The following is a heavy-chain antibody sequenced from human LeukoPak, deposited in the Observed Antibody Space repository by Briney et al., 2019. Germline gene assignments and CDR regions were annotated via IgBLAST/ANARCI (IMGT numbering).Heavy chain of an antibody. CDR1: GFTFSSYV. CDR2: INSNSDTV. CDR3: ARDTRGESDY. Sequence: PGRSLRLSCAASGFTFSSYVMHWVRQAPGKGLEWISYINSNSDTVHYSNSVEGRFTISRDNAKNSLYLQMNSLRAEDTAMYYCARDTRGESDYWGHGTLVTVSS. D-gene: IGHD2-2*01. J-gene: IGHJ4*01. V-gene: IGHV3-48*04.